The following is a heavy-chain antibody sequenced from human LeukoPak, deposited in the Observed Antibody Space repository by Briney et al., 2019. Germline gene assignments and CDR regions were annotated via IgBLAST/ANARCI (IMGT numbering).Heavy chain of an antibody. CDR1: GFTFSSYS. Sequence: GGSLRLSCAASGFTFSSYSMNWVRQAPGKGLEWVSSISSSSSYIYYADSVKGRFTISRDNAKNSLYLQMNSLRAEDTAVYYCASIWGVGAGIDYWGQGTLVTVSS. D-gene: IGHD1-26*01. V-gene: IGHV3-21*01. CDR2: ISSSSSYI. CDR3: ASIWGVGAGIDY. J-gene: IGHJ4*02.